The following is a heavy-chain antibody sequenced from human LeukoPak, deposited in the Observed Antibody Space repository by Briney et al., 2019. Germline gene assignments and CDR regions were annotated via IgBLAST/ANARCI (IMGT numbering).Heavy chain of an antibody. CDR1: GFTFGDCG. D-gene: IGHD2-15*01. CDR3: ARTGGSCYWCY. CDR2: INWNGAGP. Sequence: GGSLRLSCEASGFTFGDCGMSWVRQAPGKGLEWVSGINWNGAGPRYADSVKGRFTISRDSSKNTLYLQMNSLRAEDTAVYYCARTGGSCYWCYWGQGTLVTVSS. J-gene: IGHJ4*02. V-gene: IGHV3-20*04.